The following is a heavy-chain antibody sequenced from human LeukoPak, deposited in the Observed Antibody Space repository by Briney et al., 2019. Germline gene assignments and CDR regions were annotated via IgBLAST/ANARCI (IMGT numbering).Heavy chain of an antibody. Sequence: SETLSLTCAVYGGSFSGYYWSWIRQPPGKGLEWIGEINHSGSINHNPSLKSRVTISVDTSKNQFSLKLSSVTAADTAVYYCARRAISRRYFDRKAFDIWGQGTMVTVSS. V-gene: IGHV4-34*01. CDR2: INHSGSI. CDR1: GGSFSGYY. CDR3: ARRAISRRYFDRKAFDI. D-gene: IGHD3-9*01. J-gene: IGHJ3*02.